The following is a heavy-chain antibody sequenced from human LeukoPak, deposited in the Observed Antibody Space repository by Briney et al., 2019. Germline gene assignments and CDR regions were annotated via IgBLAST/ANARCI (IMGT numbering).Heavy chain of an antibody. CDR2: IIPIFGTA. D-gene: IGHD2-2*01. CDR1: GGTFSSYA. V-gene: IGHV1-69*13. Sequence: SVKVSCKASGGTFSSYAISWVRQAPGQGLEWMGGIIPIFGTANYAQKFQGRVTITADESTSTAYMELSSLRSEDTAVYYCARLGYCSSTSCPHWGQGTLVTVSS. CDR3: ARLGYCSSTSCPH. J-gene: IGHJ4*02.